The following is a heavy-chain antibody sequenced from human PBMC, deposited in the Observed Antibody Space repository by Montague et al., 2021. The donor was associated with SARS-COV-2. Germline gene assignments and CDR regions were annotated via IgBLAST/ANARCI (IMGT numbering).Heavy chain of an antibody. CDR3: AREFRIELWQTNWYFGL. J-gene: IGHJ2*01. Sequence: SETLSLTCSVSGGSISGHYWSWIRQPPGKGLEWIGNFDHSGDTKYNPSLKSRATISLDTSKNQFALRLHSVTAADTAVYYCAREFRIELWQTNWYFGLWGRGTLVTVSS. CDR2: FDHSGDT. CDR1: GGSISGHY. V-gene: IGHV4-59*11. D-gene: IGHD3-16*01.